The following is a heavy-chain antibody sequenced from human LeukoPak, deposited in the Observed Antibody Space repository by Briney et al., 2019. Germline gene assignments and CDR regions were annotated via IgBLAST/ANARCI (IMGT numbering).Heavy chain of an antibody. CDR2: IIPIFGTA. CDR3: ARASMRIAVAGGGFDY. CDR1: GGTFSSYA. V-gene: IGHV1-69*05. D-gene: IGHD6-19*01. J-gene: IGHJ4*02. Sequence: SVKVSCKASGGTFSSYAISWVQQAPGQGLEWMGGIIPIFGTANYAQKFQGRVTITTDESTSTAYMELSSLRSEDTAVYYCARASMRIAVAGGGFDYWGQGTLVTVSS.